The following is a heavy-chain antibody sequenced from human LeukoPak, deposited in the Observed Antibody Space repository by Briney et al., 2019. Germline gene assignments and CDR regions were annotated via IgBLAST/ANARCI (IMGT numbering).Heavy chain of an antibody. D-gene: IGHD5-12*01. CDR3: ARDTSGYVLDY. CDR1: GYTFTSYY. J-gene: IGHJ4*02. CDR2: INPSGGST. Sequence: ASVKVSCKASGYTFTSYYMHWVRPAPGQGLAWMGIINPSGGSTSYAQKFQGRVTMTRDTSTSTVYMELSSLRSEDTAVYYCARDTSGYVLDYWGQGTLVTVSS. V-gene: IGHV1-46*01.